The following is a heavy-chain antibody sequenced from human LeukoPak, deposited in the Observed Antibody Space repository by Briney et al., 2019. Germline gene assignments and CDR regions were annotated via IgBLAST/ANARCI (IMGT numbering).Heavy chain of an antibody. Sequence: SVKVSCKASGGTFSSYAISWVRQAPGQGLEWMGGIIPIFGTANYAQKFQGRVTITADESTSTAYMELSSLRSEDTAVYYCARSIAASYYFDYWGRGTLVTVSS. CDR3: ARSIAASYYFDY. V-gene: IGHV1-69*13. CDR1: GGTFSSYA. D-gene: IGHD6-6*01. J-gene: IGHJ4*02. CDR2: IIPIFGTA.